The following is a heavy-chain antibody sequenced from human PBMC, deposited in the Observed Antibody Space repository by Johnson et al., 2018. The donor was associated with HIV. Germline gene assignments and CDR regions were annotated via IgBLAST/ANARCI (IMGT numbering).Heavy chain of an antibody. J-gene: IGHJ3*02. CDR2: IRNKANSYTT. CDR3: ARLPI. Sequence: VQVLESGGGLVKPGGSLRLSCAASGFTFSNAWMSWVRQAPGKGLEWVGRIRNKANSYTTEYAASVKGRFTISRDDSKNSLYLQMNSLRGEDTAVYYCARLPIWGQGTMVTVSS. V-gene: IGHV3-72*01. CDR1: GFTFSNAW.